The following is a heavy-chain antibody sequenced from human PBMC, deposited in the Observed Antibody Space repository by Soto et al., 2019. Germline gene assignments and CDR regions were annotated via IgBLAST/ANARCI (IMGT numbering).Heavy chain of an antibody. CDR1: GFTFSDYY. V-gene: IGHV3-11*01. CDR2: ISSSGSTI. J-gene: IGHJ6*02. CDR3: ARAAHNFPYYYYGMDV. Sequence: QVQLVESGGGLVKPGGSLRLSCAASGFTFSDYYMSWIRQAPGKGLEWVSYISSSGSTIYYADSVKGRFTISRDNAKNSLYLQMNSLRAEDTVVYYCARAAHNFPYYYYGMDVWGQGTTVTVSS. D-gene: IGHD1-20*01.